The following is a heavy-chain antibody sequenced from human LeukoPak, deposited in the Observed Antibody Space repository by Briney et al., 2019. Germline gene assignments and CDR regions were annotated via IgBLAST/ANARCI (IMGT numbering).Heavy chain of an antibody. Sequence: GGSLSLSCAASGFTFSSYSMNWVRQAPGKGLEWVSYISSSSSTIYYADSVKGRFTISRDNAKNSLFLQMNSLRAEDTAVYYCAGGSSTTSYYFDYWGQGTVVTVSS. CDR2: ISSSSSTI. D-gene: IGHD6-13*01. CDR3: AGGSSTTSYYFDY. J-gene: IGHJ4*02. V-gene: IGHV3-48*04. CDR1: GFTFSSYS.